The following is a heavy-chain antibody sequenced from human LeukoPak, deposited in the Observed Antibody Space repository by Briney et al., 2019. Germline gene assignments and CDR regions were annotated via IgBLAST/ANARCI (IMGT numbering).Heavy chain of an antibody. Sequence: GGSPRLSCAASGFTFSSYAMSWVRQAPGKGLEWVSAISGSGGSTYYADSVKGRFTISRDNSKNTLYLQMNSLRAEDTAVYYCAKVSAGYCTNGVCYTGSYFDYWGQGTLVTVSS. V-gene: IGHV3-23*01. CDR2: ISGSGGST. D-gene: IGHD2-8*01. J-gene: IGHJ4*02. CDR3: AKVSAGYCTNGVCYTGSYFDY. CDR1: GFTFSSYA.